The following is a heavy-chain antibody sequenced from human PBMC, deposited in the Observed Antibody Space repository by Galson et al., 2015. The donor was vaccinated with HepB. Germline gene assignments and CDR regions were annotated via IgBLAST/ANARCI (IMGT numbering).Heavy chain of an antibody. CDR3: ARGPLGRRQLWGGTRWRPPPPGDYFNY. V-gene: IGHV3-48*01. Sequence: SLRLSCAASAFTFSSYSMNWVRQAPGKGLEWVSYISSGSGTIYYDDSVKGRFTISRDNAKNSLYLQMTSLRAEDTAVYYCARGPLGRRQLWGGTRWRPPPPGDYFNYWGQGTLVTVAS. CDR1: AFTFSSYS. CDR2: ISSGSGTI. J-gene: IGHJ4*02. D-gene: IGHD5-18*01.